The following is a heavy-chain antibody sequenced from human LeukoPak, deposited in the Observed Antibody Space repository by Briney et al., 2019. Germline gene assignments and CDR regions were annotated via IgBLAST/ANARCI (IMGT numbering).Heavy chain of an antibody. Sequence: GGSLRLSCAASGFTFSSYSMNWVRQAPGKGLEWVSSISSSSSYIYYADSVKGRFTISRDNAKNSLYLQMNSLRAEDTAVYYCASVAHDYGDYGGMDVWGKGTTVTVSS. CDR1: GFTFSSYS. CDR2: ISSSSSYI. D-gene: IGHD4-17*01. J-gene: IGHJ6*04. V-gene: IGHV3-21*01. CDR3: ASVAHDYGDYGGMDV.